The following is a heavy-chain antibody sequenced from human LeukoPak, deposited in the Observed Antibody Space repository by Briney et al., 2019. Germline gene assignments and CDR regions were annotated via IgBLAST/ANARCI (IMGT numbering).Heavy chain of an antibody. CDR3: ARDRYGRPMGYYCDY. CDR1: GFTFSSYS. CDR2: ISSSCCYI. D-gene: IGHD3-9*01. V-gene: IGHV3-21*01. Sequence: PGGSLGLFCAASGFTFSSYSMNWVRQASGKGLEWVSSISSSCCYIYYADSVKGRFTIPRDNAKNSQYQQMNSLRAEDTAVYYGARDRYGRPMGYYCDYWGQGTLVTVSS. J-gene: IGHJ4*02.